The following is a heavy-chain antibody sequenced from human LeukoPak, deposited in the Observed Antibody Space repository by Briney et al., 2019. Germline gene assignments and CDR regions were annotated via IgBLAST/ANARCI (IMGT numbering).Heavy chain of an antibody. Sequence: PGGSLRLSCAASGFTFSSYWMHWVRQAPGKGLVWVSRINSDGSSTNYADSVKGRFTISRDNAKNTLYLQMNSLRAEDTAVYYCARGKTPAVTTPFDSWGQGTLVTVSS. D-gene: IGHD4-17*01. CDR2: INSDGSST. CDR1: GFTFSSYW. J-gene: IGHJ4*02. CDR3: ARGKTPAVTTPFDS. V-gene: IGHV3-74*01.